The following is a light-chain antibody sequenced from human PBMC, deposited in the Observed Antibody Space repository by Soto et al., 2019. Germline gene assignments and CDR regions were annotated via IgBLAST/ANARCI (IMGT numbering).Light chain of an antibody. CDR3: QHYYSSSQA. J-gene: IGKJ1*01. CDR1: QSISSY. CDR2: ATS. Sequence: TQSTPSLSASVGDRVTITCRASQSISSYLNWYQQKPGKAPKLLIYATSSLQSGVPSRFSGSGSGTEFTLTTSSLQPEDFATYYCQHYYSSSQAFGQGTKVDIK. V-gene: IGKV1-39*01.